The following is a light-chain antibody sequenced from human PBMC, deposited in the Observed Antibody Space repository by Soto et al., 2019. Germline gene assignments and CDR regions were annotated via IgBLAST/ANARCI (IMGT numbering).Light chain of an antibody. V-gene: IGKV3-11*01. CDR2: AAS. Sequence: EIVLTQSPASLSLYPGERATLSCRASQSVDSHLVWYQQKPGQAPRLLIFAASNRATGIPVRFSGSGSGTDFTLAINRLEPDDFAVYHCQQRSDWPITFGQGTRLEIK. CDR1: QSVDSH. CDR3: QQRSDWPIT. J-gene: IGKJ5*01.